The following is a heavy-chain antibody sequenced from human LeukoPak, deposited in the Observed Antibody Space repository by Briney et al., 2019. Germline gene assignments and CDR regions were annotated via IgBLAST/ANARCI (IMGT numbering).Heavy chain of an antibody. CDR1: GFTFSRYS. Sequence: GGSLRLSCAASGFTFSRYSMNWVRQAPGKGLEWVSSISSSSSHIYYTDSVKGRFTISRDNAKNSLYLQMNTLRADDTAVYFCARDISGYDGYWGQGTLVTASS. CDR3: ARDISGYDGY. CDR2: ISSSSSHI. V-gene: IGHV3-21*01. J-gene: IGHJ4*02. D-gene: IGHD5-12*01.